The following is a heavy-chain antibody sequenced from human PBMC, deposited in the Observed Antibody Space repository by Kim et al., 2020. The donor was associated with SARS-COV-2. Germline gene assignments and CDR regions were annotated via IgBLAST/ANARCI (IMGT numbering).Heavy chain of an antibody. J-gene: IGHJ6*03. V-gene: IGHV1-18*01. D-gene: IGHD3-9*01. CDR3: ARVKTYYDILTGYYNPRSMDV. CDR1: GYTFTSYG. Sequence: ASVKVSCKASGYTFTSYGISWVRQAPGQGLEWMGWISAYNGNTNYAQKLQGRVTMTTDTSTSTAYMELRSLRSDDTAVYYCARVKTYYDILTGYYNPRSMDVWGKGTTVTVSS. CDR2: ISAYNGNT.